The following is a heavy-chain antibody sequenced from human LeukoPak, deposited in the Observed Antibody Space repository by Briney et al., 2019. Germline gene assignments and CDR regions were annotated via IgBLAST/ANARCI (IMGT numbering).Heavy chain of an antibody. CDR2: ISGSGGST. CDR3: AIPGIAAAGTESAVDY. V-gene: IGHV3-23*01. Sequence: GGSLRLSCAASGFTFSSYAMSWVRQAPGKGLEWVSAISGSGGSTYYADSVKGRFTISRDNSKNTLYLQMNSLRAEDTAVYYCAIPGIAAAGTESAVDYWGQGTLVTVSS. CDR1: GFTFSSYA. D-gene: IGHD6-13*01. J-gene: IGHJ4*02.